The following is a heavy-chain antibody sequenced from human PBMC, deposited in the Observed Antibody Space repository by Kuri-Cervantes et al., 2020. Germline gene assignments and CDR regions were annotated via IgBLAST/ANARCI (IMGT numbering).Heavy chain of an antibody. V-gene: IGHV3-7*01. CDR3: ARGYAINQ. CDR1: GFTFSGYW. CDR2: IKRDGSEK. Sequence: GGSLRLSCAASGFTFSGYWMSWVRQAPGKGLEWVANIKRDGSEKYYVDSVKGRFSISRDNAKNSLYLQMNSLRVEDTAVYYCARGYAINQWGQGTLVTVSS. J-gene: IGHJ4*02. D-gene: IGHD1-14*01.